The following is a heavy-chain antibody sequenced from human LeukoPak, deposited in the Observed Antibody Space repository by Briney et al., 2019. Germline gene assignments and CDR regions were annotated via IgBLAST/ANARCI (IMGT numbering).Heavy chain of an antibody. CDR1: GYSFTIYW. CDR3: ARPTYYYYYGMDV. V-gene: IGHV5-51*01. J-gene: IGHJ6*02. CDR2: IYPGDSDT. Sequence: GESLKISCKGSGYSFTIYWIGWVRQIPGKGLEWMGIIYPGDSDTRYSPSFQGQVTISADKSISTAYLQWSSLKASDTAMYYCARPTYYYYYGMDVWGQGTTVTVSS.